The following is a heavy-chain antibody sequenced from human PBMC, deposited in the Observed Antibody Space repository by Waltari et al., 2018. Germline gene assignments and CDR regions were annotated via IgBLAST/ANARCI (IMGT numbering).Heavy chain of an antibody. D-gene: IGHD4-17*01. Sequence: VNLVESGGGVVQPGGSLRLSCATSGFTFSNFGMHWVRQAPGKGLEWVSSSTDGGAYLYYADSVRGRFTVSIDNAKNSLHLQMNNLRAEDTAVYYCARALTTPNDFWGQGTLVTVSS. J-gene: IGHJ4*02. CDR2: STDGGAYL. V-gene: IGHV3-21*03. CDR1: GFTFSNFG. CDR3: ARALTTPNDF.